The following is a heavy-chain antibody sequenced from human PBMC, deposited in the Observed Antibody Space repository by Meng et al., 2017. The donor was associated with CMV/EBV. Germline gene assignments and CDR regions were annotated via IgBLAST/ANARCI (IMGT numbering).Heavy chain of an antibody. CDR1: GGSISSGDYY. CDR2: IYYSGST. D-gene: IGHD2-21*01. CDR3: ARSRGNNCGGDCYDFDY. Sequence: SETLSLTCTVSGGSISSGDYYWSWIRQPPGKGLEWIGCIYYSGSTNYNPSLKSRVTISVDTSKNQFSLKLSSVTAADTAVYYCARSRGNNCGGDCYDFDYWGQGTLVTVSS. V-gene: IGHV4-61*08. J-gene: IGHJ4*02.